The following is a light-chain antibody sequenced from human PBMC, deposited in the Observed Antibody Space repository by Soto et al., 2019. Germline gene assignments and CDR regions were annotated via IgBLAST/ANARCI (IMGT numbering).Light chain of an antibody. CDR2: GNN. V-gene: IGLV1-40*01. CDR3: QSYDSSLRGWV. CDR1: SSNIGAAYD. Sequence: QAVVTQPPSVSGAPGQKVTISCTRSSSNIGAAYDVHWYQHLPGTAPKLLIYGNNNRPSGVPDRFSGSKSGTSASLAITGLQAEDEADYYCQSYDSSLRGWVFGGGTKVTVL. J-gene: IGLJ3*02.